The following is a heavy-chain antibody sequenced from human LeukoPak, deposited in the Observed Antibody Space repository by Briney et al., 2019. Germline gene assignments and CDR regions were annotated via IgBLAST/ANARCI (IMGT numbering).Heavy chain of an antibody. CDR1: GGSFSGYY. D-gene: IGHD3-22*01. V-gene: IGHV4-34*01. J-gene: IGHJ5*02. Sequence: PSETLSLTCAVYGGSFSGYYWSWIRQPPGKGLEWIGEINHSGSTNYNPSLKSRVTISVDTSKNQFSLKLSSVTAADTAVYYCARGQYYYDSSGYYYPNWFDPWGQGTLVTVSS. CDR2: INHSGST. CDR3: ARGQYYYDSSGYYYPNWFDP.